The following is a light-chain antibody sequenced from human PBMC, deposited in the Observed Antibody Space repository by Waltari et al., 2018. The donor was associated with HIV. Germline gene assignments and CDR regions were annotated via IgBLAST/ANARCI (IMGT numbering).Light chain of an antibody. CDR1: ALPKQY. CDR3: QSSDISRV. V-gene: IGLV3-25*03. CDR2: KDS. J-gene: IGLJ3*02. Sequence: SYELTQPPSVSVSPAQMARIPCSGDALPKQYAFWYQQKAGQAPVVVIYKDSERPSGIPERFSGSSSGTTVTLTISGVQAEDEADYYCQSSDISRVFGGGTKLTVL.